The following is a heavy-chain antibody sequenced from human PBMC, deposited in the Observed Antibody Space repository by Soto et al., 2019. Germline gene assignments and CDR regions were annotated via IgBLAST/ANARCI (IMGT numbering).Heavy chain of an antibody. D-gene: IGHD1-26*01. Sequence: QVQLVQSGAEVKKPGSSVKVSCKASGGTFSSYSINWVRQAPGQGLEWMGEIIPISGTANYAQKFQGRVTITADESTSTAYMELSRLRSEDTAGYYCARDGGRHSGGIDYWGQGTLVTVSS. V-gene: IGHV1-69*01. CDR3: ARDGGRHSGGIDY. J-gene: IGHJ4*02. CDR2: IIPISGTA. CDR1: GGTFSSYS.